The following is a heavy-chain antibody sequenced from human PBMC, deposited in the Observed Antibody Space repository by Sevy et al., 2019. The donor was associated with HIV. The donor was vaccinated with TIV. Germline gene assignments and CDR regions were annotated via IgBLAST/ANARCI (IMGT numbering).Heavy chain of an antibody. D-gene: IGHD6-13*01. V-gene: IGHV3-30*18. Sequence: GGSLRLSCAASGFRFSRSGMHWVRQAAGKGLEWVAVISEDESDKDYGVSVKGPFTISRDNSKDRVYLEMNSLRPEDPAIYYCANSWGRFVGSSCLYHYSAMDDWGKGTTVTVSS. CDR2: ISEDESDK. CDR3: ANSWGRFVGSSCLYHYSAMDD. CDR1: GFRFSRSG. J-gene: IGHJ6*04.